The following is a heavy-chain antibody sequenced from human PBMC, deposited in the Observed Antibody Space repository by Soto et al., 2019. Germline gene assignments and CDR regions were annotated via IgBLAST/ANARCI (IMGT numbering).Heavy chain of an antibody. CDR1: GYPFTNYG. D-gene: IGHD2-2*01. J-gene: IGHJ6*02. Sequence: GASVKVSCKASGYPFTNYGLNWVRQAPGQGLERMGFIPVSDGSTNSARKFYGRLTMTTDTSTHTAYMELRSLRSDDTAVYYCARGGYCTSTSCYDDFYRVMDVWGQGTTVTVSS. CDR3: ARGGYCTSTSCYDDFYRVMDV. CDR2: IPVSDGST. V-gene: IGHV1-18*04.